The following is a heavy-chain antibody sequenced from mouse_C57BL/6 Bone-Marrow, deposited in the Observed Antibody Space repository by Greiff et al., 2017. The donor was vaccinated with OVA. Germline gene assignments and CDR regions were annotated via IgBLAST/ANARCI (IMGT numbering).Heavy chain of an antibody. CDR2: IRYDGST. D-gene: IGHD2-5*01. Sequence: ESGPGLVKPSQSLSLTCSVTGYSITSGYYWNWIRQFPGNKLEWMGFIRYDGSTNYNPSLKNRITITRATSTNPFFLKLNSVTPEDTATYYCARDGVYSSSNRSYWYFDVWGTGTTVTVSS. V-gene: IGHV3-6*01. J-gene: IGHJ1*03. CDR3: ARDGVYSSSNRSYWYFDV. CDR1: GYSITSGYY.